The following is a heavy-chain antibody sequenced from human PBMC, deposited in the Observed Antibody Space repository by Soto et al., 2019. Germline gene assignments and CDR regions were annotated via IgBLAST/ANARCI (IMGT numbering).Heavy chain of an antibody. D-gene: IGHD6-19*01. CDR2: ISYSGIT. CDR1: GGSFGSFY. CDR3: ARLGCQFISGWYFRHGMDV. J-gene: IGHJ6*02. Sequence: QVQLQESGPGLVKPSETLSLTCTVSGGSFGSFYWSWIRQTPGKGLEWIGYISYSGITNYNPSLKSRVTMSIDTSKNQFSLGLTSVTAADTAVFYCARLGCQFISGWYFRHGMDVWGQGTTVTVSS. V-gene: IGHV4-59*08.